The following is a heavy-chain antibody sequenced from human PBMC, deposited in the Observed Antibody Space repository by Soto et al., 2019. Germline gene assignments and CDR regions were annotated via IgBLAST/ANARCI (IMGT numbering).Heavy chain of an antibody. Sequence: SVKVSCKASGFSLTSSAMQWVRQARGQRLEWIGWIVVGSGNTNYAQKFQERVTITRDMSTSTAYMELSSLRSEDTAVYYCAAALDYYYYMDVWGKGTTVTVSS. J-gene: IGHJ6*03. CDR3: AAALDYYYYMDV. V-gene: IGHV1-58*02. CDR2: IVVGSGNT. CDR1: GFSLTSSA.